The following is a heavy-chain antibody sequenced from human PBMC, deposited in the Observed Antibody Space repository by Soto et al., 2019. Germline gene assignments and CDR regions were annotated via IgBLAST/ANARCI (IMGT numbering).Heavy chain of an antibody. CDR1: GGTFSSYA. V-gene: IGHV1-69*13. CDR3: AKYSSGWQYFDY. J-gene: IGHJ4*02. Sequence: SVKVSCKASGGTFSSYAISWVRQAPGQGLEWMGGIIPIFGTANYAQKFQGRVTITADESTSTAYMELSSLRSEDTAVYYCAKYSSGWQYFDYWGQGTLVTVSS. D-gene: IGHD6-19*01. CDR2: IIPIFGTA.